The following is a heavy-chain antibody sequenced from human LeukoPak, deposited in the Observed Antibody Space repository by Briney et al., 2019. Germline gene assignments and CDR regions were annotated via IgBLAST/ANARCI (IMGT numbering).Heavy chain of an antibody. J-gene: IGHJ6*03. Sequence: SETLSLTCAVSGNSINSGYYWGWVRQPPGKGLEWAGSIYHTGITYYNPSLKNRVTISVDTSKNKFSLHLSSVTAADTAVYYCARNSGYDLLAGYFHYMDVWGKGTTVIVSS. CDR3: ARNSGYDLLAGYFHYMDV. D-gene: IGHD5-12*01. CDR2: IYHTGIT. CDR1: GNSINSGYY. V-gene: IGHV4-38-2*01.